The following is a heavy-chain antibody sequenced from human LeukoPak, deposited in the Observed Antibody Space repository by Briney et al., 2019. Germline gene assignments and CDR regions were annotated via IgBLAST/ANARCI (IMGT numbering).Heavy chain of an antibody. D-gene: IGHD6-19*01. J-gene: IGHJ4*02. CDR3: ARVSVAGARHFDY. V-gene: IGHV1-69*04. Sequence: ASVKFSCKASGGTFSSYAISWVRQAPGQGLEWMGRIIPILGIANYAQKFQGRVTITADKSTSTAYMELSSLRSEDTAVYYCARVSVAGARHFDYWGQGTLVTVSS. CDR1: GGTFSSYA. CDR2: IIPILGIA.